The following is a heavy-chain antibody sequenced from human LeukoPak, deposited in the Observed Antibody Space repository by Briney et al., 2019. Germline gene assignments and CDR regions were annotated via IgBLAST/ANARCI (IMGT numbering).Heavy chain of an antibody. J-gene: IGHJ4*02. CDR3: ARHNFDY. V-gene: IGHV4-34*01. Sequence: SETLSLTCAVYGGSFSGYYWSWIRQPPGKGLEWIGEINHSGSTNYNPSLKSRVTISVDTSKNQFSLKLSSVTAADTAVYYCARHNFDYWAQGTLVTVSS. CDR2: INHSGST. CDR1: GGSFSGYY.